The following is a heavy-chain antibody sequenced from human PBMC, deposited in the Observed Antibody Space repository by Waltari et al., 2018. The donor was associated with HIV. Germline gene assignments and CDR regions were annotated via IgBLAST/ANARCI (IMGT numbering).Heavy chain of an antibody. CDR3: ARQATAAAGRWYVDL. J-gene: IGHJ2*01. CDR1: GGSISTSPYY. V-gene: IGHV4-39*01. D-gene: IGHD1-26*01. Sequence: QLQLQESGPGLVKPSETLSLTCTVSGGSISTSPYYWGWIRLPPGKGLGGIGSIYYIGTTYNNPARKSQVTISVETSKSQFSLKLTSVTAADTAVYYCARQATAAAGRWYVDLWGRGTLVTVSS. CDR2: IYYIGTT.